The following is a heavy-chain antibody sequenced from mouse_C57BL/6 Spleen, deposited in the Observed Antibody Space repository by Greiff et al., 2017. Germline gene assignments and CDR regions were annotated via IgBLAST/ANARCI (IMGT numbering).Heavy chain of an antibody. J-gene: IGHJ4*01. Sequence: QVQLKQPGAELVRPGSSVKLSCKASGYTFTSYWMHWVKQRPIQGLEWIGNIDPSDSETHYNQKFKDKATLTVDKSSSTAYMQLSSLTSEDSAVYYCARYHDYGNYYAMDYWGQGTSVTVSS. CDR3: ARYHDYGNYYAMDY. V-gene: IGHV1-52*01. D-gene: IGHD2-4*01. CDR2: IDPSDSET. CDR1: GYTFTSYW.